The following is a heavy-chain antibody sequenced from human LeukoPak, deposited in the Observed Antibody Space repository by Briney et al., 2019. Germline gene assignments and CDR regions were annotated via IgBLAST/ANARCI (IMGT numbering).Heavy chain of an antibody. Sequence: ASVKVSCKASGYSFTNFDINWVRQATGQGLEWMGWMNPNSGNKGYAQKFQGRVSMTMNTSITTAYMELSSLRSEDTAGYYCARGPQWRGDYYYMDVWGRGTTVTVSS. CDR1: GYSFTNFD. CDR3: ARGPQWRGDYYYMDV. D-gene: IGHD6-19*01. CDR2: MNPNSGNK. V-gene: IGHV1-8*01. J-gene: IGHJ6*03.